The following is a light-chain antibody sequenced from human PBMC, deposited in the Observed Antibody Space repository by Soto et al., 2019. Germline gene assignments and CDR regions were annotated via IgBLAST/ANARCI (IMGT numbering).Light chain of an antibody. J-gene: IGLJ1*01. CDR1: SSDVGGYNY. CDR2: DVS. CDR3: SSHTSSSTSYV. Sequence: QSALTQPASVSGSPGQSSTISCTGTSSDVGGYNYVSWYQQHPGKAPKLMIYDVSNRPSGVSNRFSGSKSANTASLTISGLQAEDEADYYCSSHTSSSTSYVFGTGTKGTVL. V-gene: IGLV2-14*01.